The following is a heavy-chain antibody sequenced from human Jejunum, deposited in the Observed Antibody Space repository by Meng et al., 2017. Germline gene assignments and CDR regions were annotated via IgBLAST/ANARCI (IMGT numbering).Heavy chain of an antibody. V-gene: IGHV4-61*01. D-gene: IGHD4-17*01. CDR2: VYDSGST. CDR1: GGSVSGRSYY. CDR3: ATDVYGDGLAYLDH. Sequence: QVTRQESGPGLVGPSETLSLTCAVSGGSVSGRSYYWTWIRQPPGKGLEWIGYVYDSGSTKYNPSLSRRVSISSDTSKNQFSLELTSVTAADTAVYYCATDVYGDGLAYLDHWGQGSLVTVSS. J-gene: IGHJ4*02.